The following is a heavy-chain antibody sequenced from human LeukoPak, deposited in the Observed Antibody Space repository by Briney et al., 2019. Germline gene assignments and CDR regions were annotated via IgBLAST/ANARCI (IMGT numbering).Heavy chain of an antibody. CDR3: AREGSNYYFDY. D-gene: IGHD4-11*01. Sequence: GGSLRLSCAASGFTFSSYWMSWVRQAPGKGLEWVANIKQDGSEKYYVDSVKGRFTISGDNAKNSLYLQMNSLRAEDTAVYYCAREGSNYYFDYWGQGTLVTVSS. CDR2: IKQDGSEK. J-gene: IGHJ4*02. V-gene: IGHV3-7*01. CDR1: GFTFSSYW.